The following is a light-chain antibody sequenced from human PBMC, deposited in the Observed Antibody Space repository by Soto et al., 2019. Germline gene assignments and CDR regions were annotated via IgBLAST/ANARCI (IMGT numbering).Light chain of an antibody. Sequence: QSALTQPASVSGSPGQSITISCTGSSSDVGGYNHVSWYQQHPGKAPKLMIYEVSNRPSGVSNRFSGSKSGNTASLTISGLQAEDEADYYCSSYTTRTTRIRFGGGTKLTVL. V-gene: IGLV2-14*01. CDR2: EVS. CDR3: SSYTTRTTRIR. J-gene: IGLJ2*01. CDR1: SSDVGGYNH.